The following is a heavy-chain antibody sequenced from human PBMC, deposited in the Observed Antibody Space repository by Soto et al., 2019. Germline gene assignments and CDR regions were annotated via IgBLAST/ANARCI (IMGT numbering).Heavy chain of an antibody. J-gene: IGHJ6*02. Sequence: GASVKVSCKASGYTFTSYAMHWVRQAPGQRLEWMGWINAGNGNTKYSQKFQGRVTITRDTSASTAYMELSSLRSEDTAVYYCARGVRDYYYYSGMEVWGQGTTVAVSS. CDR2: INAGNGNT. CDR3: ARGVRDYYYYSGMEV. D-gene: IGHD6-6*01. CDR1: GYTFTSYA. V-gene: IGHV1-3*01.